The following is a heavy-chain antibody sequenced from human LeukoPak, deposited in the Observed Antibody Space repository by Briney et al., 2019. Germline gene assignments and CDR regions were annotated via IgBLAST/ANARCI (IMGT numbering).Heavy chain of an antibody. CDR2: MKGDGSHI. D-gene: IGHD2-8*02. Sequence: GGSLRLSCAASGFNFGNFWMSWVRQAPGRGLQWVAGMKGDGSHIYYVDSVKGRFTISRDNAKSSLYLQMNSLRAEDTAVYYCARLFGGVTTYDYWGQGALATVSS. CDR1: GFNFGNFW. J-gene: IGHJ4*02. CDR3: ARLFGGVTTYDY. V-gene: IGHV3-7*01.